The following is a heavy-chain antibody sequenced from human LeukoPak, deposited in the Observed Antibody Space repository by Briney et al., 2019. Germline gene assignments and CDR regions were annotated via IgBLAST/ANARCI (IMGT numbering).Heavy chain of an antibody. CDR2: VYPGVSGT. Sequence: GESLKISCKGSGYSFTSYWIGWVRPMPGKVLEWMGIVYPGVSGTRYSPSFQGQVTISADKAISTAYLQWSSLKASDTAIYYCARHELTTVTKRFFDYWGQGTLVTVSS. J-gene: IGHJ4*02. CDR1: GYSFTSYW. CDR3: ARHELTTVTKRFFDY. D-gene: IGHD4-11*01. V-gene: IGHV5-51*01.